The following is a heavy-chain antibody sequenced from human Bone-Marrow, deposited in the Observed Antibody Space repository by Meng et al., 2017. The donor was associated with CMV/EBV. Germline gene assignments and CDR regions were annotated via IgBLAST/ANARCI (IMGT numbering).Heavy chain of an antibody. Sequence: SVKVSCKASGGTFSSYAISWVRQAPGQGLEWMGGIIPIFGTANYAQKFQGRVTITTDESTSTVYMELSSLRSEDTAVYYCALLSGGHIVVVIGYWGQGTLVTVSS. J-gene: IGHJ4*02. CDR3: ALLSGGHIVVVIGY. CDR1: GGTFSSYA. V-gene: IGHV1-69*05. CDR2: IIPIFGTA. D-gene: IGHD2-21*01.